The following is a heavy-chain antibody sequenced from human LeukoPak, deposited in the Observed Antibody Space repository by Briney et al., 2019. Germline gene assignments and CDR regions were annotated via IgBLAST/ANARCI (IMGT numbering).Heavy chain of an antibody. Sequence: PSETLSLTCTVAGGSISSSSYYWGWIRQPPGKGLEWIGSIFYSGSTYYNPSHQSRVTISVDTSKNQFSLKLSSVTAADTAVYYCARVEWFGELSPFDIWGQGTMVTVSS. CDR3: ARVEWFGELSPFDI. J-gene: IGHJ3*02. D-gene: IGHD3-10*01. V-gene: IGHV4-39*07. CDR2: IFYSGST. CDR1: GGSISSSSYY.